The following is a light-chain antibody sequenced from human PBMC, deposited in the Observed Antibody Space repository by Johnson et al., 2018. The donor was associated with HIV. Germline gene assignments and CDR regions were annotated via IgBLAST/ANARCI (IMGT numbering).Light chain of an antibody. J-gene: IGLJ1*01. CDR1: SSKIGSDN. V-gene: IGLV1-51*01. CDR3: GTWDTSLSVGGV. Sequence: QSVLTQSPSVSAAPGQKVTISCSGSSSKIGSDNVSWYQLLPGTAPKPLIYNNDQRPSGIPDRFSGAKYGTSATLGITGLQTGAEADYYGGTWDTSLSVGGVFGTGTKVTVL. CDR2: NND.